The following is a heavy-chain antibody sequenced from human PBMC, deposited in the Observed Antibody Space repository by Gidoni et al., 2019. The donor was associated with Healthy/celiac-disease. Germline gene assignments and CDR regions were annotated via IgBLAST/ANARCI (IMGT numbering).Heavy chain of an antibody. CDR2: IYYSGCT. D-gene: IGHD3-22*01. CDR1: GGAISSGGYY. CDR3: ARGDTYYYDSSGFHPFDY. V-gene: IGHV4-31*03. J-gene: IGHJ4*02. Sequence: QVQLQESGPGLVKPSQTLSLTCTVSGGAISSGGYYWSWIRQHPGKGLEWIGYIYYSGCTSDNPSLKSRVTISVDTSKPQFSLKLSSVTAADTAVYYCARGDTYYYDSSGFHPFDYCGQGTLVTVSS.